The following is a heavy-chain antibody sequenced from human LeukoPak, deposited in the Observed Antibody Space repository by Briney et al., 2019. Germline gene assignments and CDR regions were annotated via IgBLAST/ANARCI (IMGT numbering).Heavy chain of an antibody. D-gene: IGHD4-11*01. CDR1: GFTFSSYS. CDR3: ARDIYSNYNYYYYYMDV. J-gene: IGHJ6*03. CDR2: ISSSSSYI. V-gene: IGHV3-21*04. Sequence: GGSLRLSCAASGFTFSSYSMNWVRQAPGKGLEWVSSISSSSSYIDYADSVKGRFTISRDNSKNTLYLQMNSLRAEDTAVYYCARDIYSNYNYYYYYMDVWGKGTTVTVSS.